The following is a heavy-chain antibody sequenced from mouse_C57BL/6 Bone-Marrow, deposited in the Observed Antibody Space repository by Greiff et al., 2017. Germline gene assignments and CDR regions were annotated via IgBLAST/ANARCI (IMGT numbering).Heavy chain of an antibody. D-gene: IGHD1-1*01. J-gene: IGHJ2*01. CDR3: ATKEYDGRFDY. CDR2: IDPEDGDT. CDR1: GFNIKDYY. V-gene: IGHV14-1*01. Sequence: EVQLQQSGAELVRPGASVKLSCTASGFNIKDYYMHWVKQRPEQGLEWIGRIDPEDGDTEYAPKFQGKATMTADTSSNTAYLQLSSLTSVDTAVYYCATKEYDGRFDYWGQGTTLTVSS.